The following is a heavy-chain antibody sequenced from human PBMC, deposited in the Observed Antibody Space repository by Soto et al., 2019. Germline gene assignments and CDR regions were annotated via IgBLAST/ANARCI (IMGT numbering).Heavy chain of an antibody. CDR1: GDSVSSNSAA. J-gene: IGHJ5*02. CDR3: ARTSAWLDGEFDL. Sequence: QVQLQQSGPGLVKPSQTLSVTCATSGDSVSSNSAAWNWIRQSPSRGLEWLGRTFYRSKWYTDYAPSVKSRMAIIPDTYSNQYCLQMNSVTPEDTAVYYCARTSAWLDGEFDLRGQGTLVSVSS. CDR2: TFYRSKWYT. D-gene: IGHD5-12*01. V-gene: IGHV6-1*01.